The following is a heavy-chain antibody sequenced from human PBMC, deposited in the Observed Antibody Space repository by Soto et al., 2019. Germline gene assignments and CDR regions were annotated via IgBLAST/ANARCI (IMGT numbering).Heavy chain of an antibody. Sequence: ASVKVSCKASGYTFSHYFIHWLRQAPGQGLEWMGIINPGTGSTTYGLRFRGRITITRDTSTSTVFMDLSSLRSEDTAVYYCARTYDSNGNSNDGFDFWGQGTMVTVSS. CDR3: ARTYDSNGNSNDGFDF. CDR2: INPGTGST. V-gene: IGHV1-46*01. D-gene: IGHD3-22*01. CDR1: GYTFSHYF. J-gene: IGHJ3*01.